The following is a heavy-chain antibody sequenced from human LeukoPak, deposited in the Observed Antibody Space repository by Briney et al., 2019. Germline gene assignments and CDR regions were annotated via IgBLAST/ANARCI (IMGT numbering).Heavy chain of an antibody. D-gene: IGHD6-19*01. CDR2: ISAYNGNT. Sequence: GASVKVSCKASGYTFTSYGISWVRQAPGQGLEWMGWISAYNGNTNYAQKLQGRLTMTTDTSTSTAYMELRSLRSDDTAVYYCARDSSGWSYYYYGMDVWGQGTTVTVSS. CDR3: ARDSSGWSYYYYGMDV. CDR1: GYTFTSYG. V-gene: IGHV1-18*01. J-gene: IGHJ6*02.